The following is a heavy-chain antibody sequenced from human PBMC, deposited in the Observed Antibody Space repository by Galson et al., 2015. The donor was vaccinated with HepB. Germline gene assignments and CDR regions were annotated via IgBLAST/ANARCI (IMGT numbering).Heavy chain of an antibody. CDR2: ISSGTTDT. D-gene: IGHD2-15*01. CDR1: GFTFNTYS. Sequence: SLRLSCAASGFTFNTYSMSWVRQAPGKGLEWVSCISSGTTDTHYADSVKGRFAISRDNAKNSLYLQISSPRAEDTAVYYCAREARVCDGNRCYSGISGFDIWGQGTVVTV. J-gene: IGHJ3*02. V-gene: IGHV3-21*01. CDR3: AREARVCDGNRCYSGISGFDI.